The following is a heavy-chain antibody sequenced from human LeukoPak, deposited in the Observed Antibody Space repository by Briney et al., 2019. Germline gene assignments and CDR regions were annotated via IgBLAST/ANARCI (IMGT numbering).Heavy chain of an antibody. CDR3: ARVIWGAVAFDI. Sequence: ASVKVSCKASGYTFTGYYMHWVRQAPGQGLEWMGWINPNSGDTNYAQNFQGRVTMTRDTSLSTAYMDLSRLRSDDTAVYYCARVIWGAVAFDIWGQGTMVIVSS. V-gene: IGHV1-2*02. J-gene: IGHJ3*02. CDR2: INPNSGDT. D-gene: IGHD3-16*01. CDR1: GYTFTGYY.